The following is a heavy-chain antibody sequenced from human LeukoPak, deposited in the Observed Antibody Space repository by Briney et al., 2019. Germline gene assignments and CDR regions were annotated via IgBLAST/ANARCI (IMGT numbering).Heavy chain of an antibody. V-gene: IGHV1-2*02. CDR3: ARDRSPAPGRSYGRGHFDY. CDR2: INPDSGGT. D-gene: IGHD5-18*01. J-gene: IGHJ4*02. CDR1: GYTFTAYF. Sequence: ASVKVSCKASGYTFTAYFMHWVRQAPGQGLEWMGWINPDSGGTNYAQKFQARVTMTRDTSISTAYMALNRLTSDDTAVYHCARDRSPAPGRSYGRGHFDYWGQGTLVTVSS.